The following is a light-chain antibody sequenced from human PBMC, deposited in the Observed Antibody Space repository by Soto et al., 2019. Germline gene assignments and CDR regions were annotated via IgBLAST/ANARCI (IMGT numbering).Light chain of an antibody. Sequence: DIKNNQSPSYLATSAGNAGAYTSRASQSINSHLNWYQQKPGKAPKLLIYAAFSLQSGVPSRFSGSGSGTDFTLTISRLQPEDFAPYFCQQCYSTPPVGGGTKVDIK. V-gene: IGKV1-39*01. J-gene: IGKJ4*01. CDR2: AAF. CDR1: QSINSH. CDR3: QQCYSTPP.